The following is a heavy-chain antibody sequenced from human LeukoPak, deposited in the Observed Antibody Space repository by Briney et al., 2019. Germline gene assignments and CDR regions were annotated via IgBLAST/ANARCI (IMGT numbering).Heavy chain of an antibody. CDR1: GFTFSSYA. Sequence: GGSLRLSCAASGFTFSSYAMHWVRQAPGKGLEWVAVISYDGSNKYYADSVKGRFTISRDNSKNTLYLQMNSLRAEDTAVYYCAKGGSYDTSAYLDYWGQGTLVTVSS. D-gene: IGHD3-22*01. CDR3: AKGGSYDTSAYLDY. CDR2: ISYDGSNK. V-gene: IGHV3-30-3*01. J-gene: IGHJ4*02.